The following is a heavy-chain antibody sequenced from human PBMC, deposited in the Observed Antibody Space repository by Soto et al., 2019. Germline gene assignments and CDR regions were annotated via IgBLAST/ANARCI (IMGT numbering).Heavy chain of an antibody. V-gene: IGHV3-30-3*01. D-gene: IGHD5-18*01. CDR1: GFTFSSYA. CDR2: ISYDGSNK. CDR3: AREKYSYGQAYYYYYGMDV. Sequence: QVQLVESGGGVVQPGRSLRLSCAASGFTFSSYAMHWVRQAPGKGLEWVAVISYDGSNKYYADSVKGRFTISRDNSKNTLYLQMNSLRAEDTAVYYCAREKYSYGQAYYYYYGMDVW. J-gene: IGHJ6*01.